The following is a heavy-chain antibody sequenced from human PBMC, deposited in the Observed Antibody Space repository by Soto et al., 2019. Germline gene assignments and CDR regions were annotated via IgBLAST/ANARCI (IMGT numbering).Heavy chain of an antibody. D-gene: IGHD5-12*01. CDR2: VRGNGDTP. J-gene: IGHJ4*02. V-gene: IGHV3-64D*06. CDR1: GFTFSSYA. Sequence: GGSLRLSCSASGFTFSSYAMHWVRQAPWKGLEYVSGVRGNGDTPFYADSVKGRFTISRDNSKNTLYLQMSSLSADDTAVYYCVKSRGGNNFDFFDWGQGALVTVSS. CDR3: VKSRGGNNFDFFD.